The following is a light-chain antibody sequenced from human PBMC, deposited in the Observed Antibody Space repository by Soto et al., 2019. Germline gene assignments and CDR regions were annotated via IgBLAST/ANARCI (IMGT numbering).Light chain of an antibody. CDR2: AAS. CDR1: QSISSY. CDR3: QQSYSTRPT. J-gene: IGKJ4*01. V-gene: IGKV1-39*01. Sequence: DIQMTQSPSSLSASVGDRVTITCRASQSISSYLNWYQQKPGKAPKLLIYAASSLQSGVPSRFSGSGSGTDFTLTISSLQPEDFAAYYCQQSYSTRPTSGGGTKVEIK.